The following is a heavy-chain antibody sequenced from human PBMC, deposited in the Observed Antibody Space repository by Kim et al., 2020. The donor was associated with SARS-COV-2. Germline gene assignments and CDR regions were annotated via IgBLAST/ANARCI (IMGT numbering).Heavy chain of an antibody. J-gene: IGHJ4*02. CDR3: ARDRGGLDYGDYFDY. V-gene: IGHV1-46*01. D-gene: IGHD4-17*01. Sequence: KFQGRVTMTRDTSTSTVYMELRSLRAEDTAVYYCARDRGGLDYGDYFDYWGQGTLVTVSS.